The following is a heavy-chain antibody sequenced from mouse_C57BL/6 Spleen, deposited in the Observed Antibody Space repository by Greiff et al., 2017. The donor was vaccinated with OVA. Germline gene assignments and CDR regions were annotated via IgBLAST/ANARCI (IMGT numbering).Heavy chain of an antibody. J-gene: IGHJ2*01. CDR1: GSPFTSYW. D-gene: IGHD4-1*02. Sequence: VQLQQPGAELVRPGSSVKLSCKASGSPFTSYWMHWVKQRPIQGLEWIGNLAPSDSETHYNQKFKDKATLTVDKSSSTAYMQLSSLTSEDSAVYYCAQLGSDYWGQGTTLTVSS. V-gene: IGHV1-52*01. CDR3: AQLGSDY. CDR2: LAPSDSET.